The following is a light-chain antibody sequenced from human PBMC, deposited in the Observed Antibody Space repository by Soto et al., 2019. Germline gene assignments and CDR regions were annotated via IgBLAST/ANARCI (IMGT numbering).Light chain of an antibody. J-gene: IGKJ1*01. CDR3: QQYNSYPWT. CDR1: QSISSW. Sequence: DIQMTQSPSTLYASVGDRVTITCRASQSISSWLAWYQQKPGKAPKLLIYDASSLESGVPSRFSGSGSGTEFTLPISSLQPDDVATYYCQQYNSYPWTFGQGTKVEIK. V-gene: IGKV1-5*01. CDR2: DAS.